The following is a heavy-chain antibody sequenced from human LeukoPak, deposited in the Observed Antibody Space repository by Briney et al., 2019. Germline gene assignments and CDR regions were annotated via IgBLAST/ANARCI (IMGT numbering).Heavy chain of an antibody. CDR2: ISYDGSNK. CDR1: GFTFSSYG. V-gene: IGHV3-30*18. J-gene: IGHJ4*02. CDR3: AKDFLGTYYDYVWGSYRYTGFDY. Sequence: GGSLRLSCAASGFTFSSYGMHWVRQAPGKGLEWVAVISYDGSNKYYADSVKGRFTISRDNSKNMLYLQMNSLRAEDTAVYYCAKDFLGTYYDYVWGSYRYTGFDYWGQGTLATVSS. D-gene: IGHD3-16*02.